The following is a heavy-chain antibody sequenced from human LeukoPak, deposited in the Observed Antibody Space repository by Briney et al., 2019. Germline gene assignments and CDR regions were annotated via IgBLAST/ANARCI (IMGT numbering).Heavy chain of an antibody. CDR3: ARDREATALSHYYGMDV. CDR1: RFTFSDYA. J-gene: IGHJ6*02. CDR2: ISYDGSNK. V-gene: IGHV3-30-3*01. D-gene: IGHD5-24*01. Sequence: GGSLRLSCAVSRFTFSDYAMHWVRQAPGKGLEWVAVISYDGSNKYYADSVKGRFTISRDNSQNTLYLQMNTLRAEDTAVYYCARDREATALSHYYGMDVWGQGTTATVSS.